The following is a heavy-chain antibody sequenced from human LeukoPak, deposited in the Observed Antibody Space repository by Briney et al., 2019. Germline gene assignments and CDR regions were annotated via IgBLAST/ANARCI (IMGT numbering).Heavy chain of an antibody. D-gene: IGHD2/OR15-2a*01. J-gene: IGHJ4*02. CDR1: GFSFSTYW. V-gene: IGHV3-7*01. CDR2: IKQDGNEK. CDR3: AKDSMVLGGGLDY. Sequence: HPGGSLRLSCVASGFSFSTYWMSWIRQAPGKGLEWVANIKQDGNEKKYVDSVRGRFTISRDNTKNTLYLQMNSLRAEDTAVYYCAKDSMVLGGGLDYWGQGTLVTVSS.